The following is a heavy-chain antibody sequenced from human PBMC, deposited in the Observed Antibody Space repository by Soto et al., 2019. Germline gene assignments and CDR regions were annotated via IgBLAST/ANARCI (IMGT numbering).Heavy chain of an antibody. CDR2: IYYSGST. V-gene: IGHV4-31*02. CDR3: ARGLGEVVRGVISPTLFDY. D-gene: IGHD3-10*01. J-gene: IGHJ4*02. CDR1: GGSISSGGYY. Sequence: LSLTCTVSGGSISSGGYYWSWIRQHPGKGLEWIGYIYYSGSTYYNPSLKSRVTISVDTSKNQFSLKLSSVTAADTAVYYCARGLGEVVRGVISPTLFDYRGPGTLVNLSS.